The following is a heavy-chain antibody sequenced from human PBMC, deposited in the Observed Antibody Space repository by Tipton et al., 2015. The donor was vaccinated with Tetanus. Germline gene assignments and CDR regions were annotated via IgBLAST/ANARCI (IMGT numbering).Heavy chain of an antibody. CDR1: DESISSSSYY. J-gene: IGHJ4*01. D-gene: IGHD2-21*02. CDR2: MFYNGDA. V-gene: IGHV4-31*03. CDR3: ATVGLVTASVKY. Sequence: LRLSCTVSDESISSSSYYWGWIRHHPGRGLEWIGYMFYNGDAFYNPSLKSRLAMSLDASKNLFSLNLTSVTAADTAVYYCATVGLVTASVKYWGQGTLVTVSS.